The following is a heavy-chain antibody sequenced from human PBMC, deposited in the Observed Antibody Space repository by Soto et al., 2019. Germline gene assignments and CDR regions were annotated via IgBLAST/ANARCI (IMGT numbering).Heavy chain of an antibody. D-gene: IGHD3-10*01. V-gene: IGHV3-30*03. CDR2: ISYDGSNK. J-gene: IGHJ4*02. CDR3: ARVMVRGVMDY. Sequence: QVQLVESGGGVVQPGRSLRLSCAASGFTFSSYGMHWVRQAPGKGLEWVAVISYDGSNKYYADSVKGRFTISRDNSKNTLYLQTNSLRAEDTAVYYCARVMVRGVMDYWGQGTLVTVSS. CDR1: GFTFSSYG.